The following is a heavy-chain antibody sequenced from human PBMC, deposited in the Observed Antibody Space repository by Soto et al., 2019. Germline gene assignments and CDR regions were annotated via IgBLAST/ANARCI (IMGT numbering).Heavy chain of an antibody. D-gene: IGHD3-22*01. Sequence: NPSETLSLTCTVSGASINTVPYYWGWIRQSPGKGLEWIGSVYYSGFTYYNPSLKSRVTISLDTSKNQFSLEVSSVTAADTALYYCATTFDSSGYYHNFGMDVWGQGTTVTVSS. J-gene: IGHJ6*02. CDR1: GASINTVPYY. V-gene: IGHV4-39*01. CDR2: VYYSGFT. CDR3: ATTFDSSGYYHNFGMDV.